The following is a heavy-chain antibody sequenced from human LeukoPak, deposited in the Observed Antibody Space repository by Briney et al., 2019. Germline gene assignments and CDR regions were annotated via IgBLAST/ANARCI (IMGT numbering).Heavy chain of an antibody. CDR3: ARVGYSYGYDFDY. Sequence: ASVKVPCKASGYTFTGYYMHWVRQAPGQGLEWMGGINPNSGGTNYAQKFQGRVTMTRDTSISTAYMELSRLRSDDTAVYYCARVGYSYGYDFDYWGQGTLVTVSS. CDR2: INPNSGGT. V-gene: IGHV1-2*02. CDR1: GYTFTGYY. J-gene: IGHJ4*02. D-gene: IGHD5-18*01.